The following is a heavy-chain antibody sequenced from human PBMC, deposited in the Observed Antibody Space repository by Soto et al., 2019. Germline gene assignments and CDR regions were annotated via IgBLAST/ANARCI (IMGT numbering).Heavy chain of an antibody. J-gene: IGHJ4*02. CDR3: ARPLAAAGGEYYFDY. Sequence: SETLSLTCAVYGGSFSGYYWSWIRQPPGKGLEWIGEINHSGSTNYNPSLKSRVTISVDTSKNQFSLKLSSVTAADTAVYYCARPLAAAGGEYYFDYWGQGTLVTVSS. CDR1: GGSFSGYY. V-gene: IGHV4-34*01. D-gene: IGHD6-13*01. CDR2: INHSGST.